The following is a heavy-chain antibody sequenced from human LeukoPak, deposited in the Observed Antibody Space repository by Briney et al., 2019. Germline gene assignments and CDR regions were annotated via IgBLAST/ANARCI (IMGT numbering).Heavy chain of an antibody. CDR1: GFTLGDYA. D-gene: IGHD5-18*01. J-gene: IGHJ4*02. CDR2: IRSKAYGGTT. V-gene: IGHV3-49*03. Sequence: GGSLRLSCTAPGFTLGDYAISGFRQAPGKGLEWEGFIRSKAYGGTTEYAASVKGRFTISRDDSKSIAYLQMNSLKTEDTAVYYCTRGEYSYGLPFDYWGQGTLVTVSS. CDR3: TRGEYSYGLPFDY.